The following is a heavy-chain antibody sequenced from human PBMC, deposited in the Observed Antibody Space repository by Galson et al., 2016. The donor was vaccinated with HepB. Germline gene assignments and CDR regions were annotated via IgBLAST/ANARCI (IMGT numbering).Heavy chain of an antibody. D-gene: IGHD2-15*01. J-gene: IGHJ4*02. V-gene: IGHV3-64D*06. CDR2: ITSNGRDT. CDR3: VNLGFCFGGKCYPFDN. Sequence: SLRLSCAASEFTFSYYAMHWVRQAPGKGLEYVSGITSNGRDTYYADFVKGRFSISRDNSKNTLYLQMSSMRAENTAVYYCVNLGFCFGGKCYPFDNWGQGTLVTVSS. CDR1: EFTFSYYA.